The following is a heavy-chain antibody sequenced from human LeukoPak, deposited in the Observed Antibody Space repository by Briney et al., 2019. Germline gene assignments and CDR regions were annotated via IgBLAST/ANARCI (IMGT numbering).Heavy chain of an antibody. Sequence: QTGRSLRLFCAAAGSTLTIYGIHWVRQAPGKGLEWVAFIRYDGSHTYYADSVKGRFTISRDNSKNALYLQMNSRRAEDTAVYYCAKDMSGSWSIDYWGQGALVTVSS. J-gene: IGHJ4*02. CDR2: IRYDGSHT. CDR1: GSTLTIYG. V-gene: IGHV3-30*02. CDR3: AKDMSGSWSIDY. D-gene: IGHD6-13*01.